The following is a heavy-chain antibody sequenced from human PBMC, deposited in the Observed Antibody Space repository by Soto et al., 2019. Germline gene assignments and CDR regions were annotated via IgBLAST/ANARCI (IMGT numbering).Heavy chain of an antibody. CDR1: GFIFSSYE. V-gene: IGHV3-48*03. Sequence: GGSLRLSCAASGFIFSSYEMNWVRQAPGKGLEWVSYISYSGTTIYYADSVKGRFTISRDNAKNSLYLQMNSLRAEDTAVYYCARYMRSNNYYYGMDVWGQGTTVTVSS. CDR2: ISYSGTTI. CDR3: ARYMRSNNYYYGMDV. J-gene: IGHJ6*02.